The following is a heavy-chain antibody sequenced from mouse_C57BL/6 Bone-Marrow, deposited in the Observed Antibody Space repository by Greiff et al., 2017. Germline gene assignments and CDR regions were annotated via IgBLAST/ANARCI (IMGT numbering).Heavy chain of an antibody. J-gene: IGHJ2*01. CDR3: AREGYYFDD. CDR2: ISYDGSN. V-gene: IGHV3-6*01. Sequence: EVKLQESGPGLVKPSQSLSLTCSVTGYSITSGYYWNWIRQFPGNKLEWMGYISYDGSNNYNPSLKNRISITRDTSKNQFFLKLNSVTTEDTATYYCAREGYYFDDWGQGTTLTVSS. CDR1: GYSITSGYY.